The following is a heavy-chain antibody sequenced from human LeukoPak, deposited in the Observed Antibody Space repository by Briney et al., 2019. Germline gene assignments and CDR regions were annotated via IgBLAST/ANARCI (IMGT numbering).Heavy chain of an antibody. CDR2: ISYDGSNK. CDR3: AAMYSSGWYGYY. Sequence: GGSLRLSCAASGFTFSSYAMHWARQAPGKGLEWVAVISYDGSNKYYADSVKGRFTISRDNSKNTLYLQMNSLRAEDTAVYYCAAMYSSGWYGYYWGQGTLVTVSS. V-gene: IGHV3-30*04. D-gene: IGHD6-19*01. CDR1: GFTFSSYA. J-gene: IGHJ4*02.